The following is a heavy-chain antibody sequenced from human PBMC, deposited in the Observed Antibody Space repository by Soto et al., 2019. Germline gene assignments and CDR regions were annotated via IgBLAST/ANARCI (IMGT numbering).Heavy chain of an antibody. V-gene: IGHV1-58*01. J-gene: IGHJ6*02. CDR1: GYTFTSSA. CDR2: IVVGSGNT. Sequence: ASVKVSCKASGYTFTSSAVQWVRQARGQRLEWIGWIVVGSGNTNYAQKFQERVTITRDMSTSTAYMELSSLRSEDTAVYYCAAGIGGIAAAGTWYYYYGMDVWGQGTTVTVSS. CDR3: AAGIGGIAAAGTWYYYYGMDV. D-gene: IGHD6-13*01.